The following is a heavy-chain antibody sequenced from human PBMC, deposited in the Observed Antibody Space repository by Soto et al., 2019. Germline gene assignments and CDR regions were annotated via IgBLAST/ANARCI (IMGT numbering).Heavy chain of an antibody. D-gene: IGHD3-22*01. J-gene: IGHJ4*02. V-gene: IGHV3-33*01. Sequence: PGGSLRLSCAASGFTFSSYGMHWVRQAPGKGLEWVAVIWYDGSNKYYADSVKGRFTISRDNSKNTLYLQMNSLRAEDTAVYYCARDAPRVPMIVTYWGQGTLVTVSS. CDR1: GFTFSSYG. CDR3: ARDAPRVPMIVTY. CDR2: IWYDGSNK.